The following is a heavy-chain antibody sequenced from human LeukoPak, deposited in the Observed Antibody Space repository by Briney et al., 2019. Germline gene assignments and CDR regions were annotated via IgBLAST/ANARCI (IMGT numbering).Heavy chain of an antibody. CDR2: IYISGST. D-gene: IGHD2-15*01. CDR1: GGSISSYY. CDR3: AREGGGGQTSRGENWFDP. V-gene: IGHV4-4*07. J-gene: IGHJ5*02. Sequence: SETLSLTCIVSGGSISSYYWSWIRQPAGKGLEWIGRIYISGSTNYNPSLKSRVTISVDTSKNQFSLKLSSVTAADTAVYYCAREGGGGQTSRGENWFDPWGQGTLVTVSS.